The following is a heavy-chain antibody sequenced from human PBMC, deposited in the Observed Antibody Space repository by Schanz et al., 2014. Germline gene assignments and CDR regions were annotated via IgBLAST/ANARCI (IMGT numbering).Heavy chain of an antibody. D-gene: IGHD3-10*01. CDR2: IGTSGGT. CDR1: GFIFSNYV. J-gene: IGHJ3*02. CDR3: AKGRFGELSAFDI. Sequence: EVQLLESGGGLVQPGGSLKLSCAASGFIFSNYVMSWVRQAPGKGLEWVSTIGTSGGTNYAESVKGRFTISRDNSKNTLYLQMNSLRAEDTAVYYCAKGRFGELSAFDIWGQGTMVTVSS. V-gene: IGHV3-23*01.